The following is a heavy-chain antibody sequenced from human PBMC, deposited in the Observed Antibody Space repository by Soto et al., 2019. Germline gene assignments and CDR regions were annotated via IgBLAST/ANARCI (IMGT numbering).Heavy chain of an antibody. Sequence: ASVKVSCKASGYTFTSYGISWVRQAPGQGLEWMGWISAYNGNTNYAQKLQGRVTMTTDTSTSTAYMELRSLGSDDTAVYYCARFIVGATYFDYWGQGTLVTFSS. D-gene: IGHD1-26*01. CDR1: GYTFTSYG. V-gene: IGHV1-18*04. CDR2: ISAYNGNT. CDR3: ARFIVGATYFDY. J-gene: IGHJ4*02.